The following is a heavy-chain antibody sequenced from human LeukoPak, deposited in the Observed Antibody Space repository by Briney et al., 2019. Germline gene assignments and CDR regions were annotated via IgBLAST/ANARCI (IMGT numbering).Heavy chain of an antibody. D-gene: IGHD6-19*01. V-gene: IGHV1-69*06. CDR2: VIPIFSTA. CDR1: GGTFSNYA. J-gene: IGHJ6*03. Sequence: ASVKVSCKASGGTFSNYAIGWVRQAPGQGLEWMGGVIPIFSTANYAQKFQGRVTITADRSTSTAYMELSSLRSEDTAVYYCARGSGWHEIDYYYYMDVWGKGTTVTVSS. CDR3: ARGSGWHEIDYYYYMDV.